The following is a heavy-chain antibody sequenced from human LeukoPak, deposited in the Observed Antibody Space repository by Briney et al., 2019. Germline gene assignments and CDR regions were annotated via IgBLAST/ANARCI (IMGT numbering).Heavy chain of an antibody. D-gene: IGHD6-6*01. CDR3: AKDIYSSSSASFDY. J-gene: IGHJ4*02. Sequence: GRSLRLSCAASGFTFDDYAMHWVRQAPGKGLEWVSGISWNSGSIGYADSVKGRFTISRDNAKNSLYLQMNSLRAEDMALYYCAKDIYSSSSASFDYWGQGTLATVSS. CDR2: ISWNSGSI. CDR1: GFTFDDYA. V-gene: IGHV3-9*03.